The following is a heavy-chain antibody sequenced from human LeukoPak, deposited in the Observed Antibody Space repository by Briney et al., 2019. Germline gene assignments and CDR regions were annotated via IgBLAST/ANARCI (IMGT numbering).Heavy chain of an antibody. J-gene: IGHJ4*02. CDR1: GGSIRSFY. V-gene: IGHV4-59*01. D-gene: IGHD2-21*01. CDR3: ARDPLGAIHPYFDY. Sequence: SETLSLTCTVSGGSIRSFYWSWIRQPPGKGLEWVAYTYYSGDTNYNPSLKSRVTVSVDTSKNQFSLNLTSVTAADTAVYYCARDPLGAIHPYFDYWGQGTLVTVSS. CDR2: TYYSGDT.